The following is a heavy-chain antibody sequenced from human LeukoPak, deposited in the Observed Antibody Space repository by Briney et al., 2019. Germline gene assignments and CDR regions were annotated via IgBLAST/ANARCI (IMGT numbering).Heavy chain of an antibody. CDR1: GFTFRSYG. J-gene: IGHJ3*02. CDR3: ARDTCSGGSCYRDDAFDI. D-gene: IGHD2-15*01. V-gene: IGHV3-7*04. Sequence: PGGSLRLSCAASGFTFRSYGMHWVRQAPGKGLVWVVNIKQDGREKYYVDSVKGRFTISRDNAKNSLYLQMNSLRAEDTAVYYCARDTCSGGSCYRDDAFDIWGQGTMVTVSS. CDR2: IKQDGREK.